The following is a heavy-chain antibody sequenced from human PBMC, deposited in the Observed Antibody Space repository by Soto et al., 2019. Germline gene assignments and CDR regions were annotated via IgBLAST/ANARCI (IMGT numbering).Heavy chain of an antibody. V-gene: IGHV3-73*01. CDR1: GFTFSASA. D-gene: IGHD3-22*01. J-gene: IGHJ6*02. CDR3: TRLNDISGYWYYGMDV. CDR2: IRSKAYSYAT. Sequence: GGSLRLSCVASGFTFSASAMHWFRQASGKGLEWVGRIRSKAYSYATAYAPSVKGRFTISRDDSKNTAYLQMNSLKTEDTAVYYCTRLNDISGYWYYGMDVWCQGTTVTVSS.